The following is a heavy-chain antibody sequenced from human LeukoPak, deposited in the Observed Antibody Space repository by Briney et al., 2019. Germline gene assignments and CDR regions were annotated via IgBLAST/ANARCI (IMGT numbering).Heavy chain of an antibody. Sequence: GGSLRLSCAASGFTFSSHGMHWVRQAPGKGLEGVAFIRYEGRNKYYADSVKGRFTISRDNYKNTLYLQISSLRAEDTAVYSLAKVASGGDLFWYYSMDVWGQGTTVTVSS. J-gene: IGHJ6*02. V-gene: IGHV3-30*02. CDR2: IRYEGRNK. CDR1: GFTFSSHG. D-gene: IGHD6-19*01. CDR3: AKVASGGDLFWYYSMDV.